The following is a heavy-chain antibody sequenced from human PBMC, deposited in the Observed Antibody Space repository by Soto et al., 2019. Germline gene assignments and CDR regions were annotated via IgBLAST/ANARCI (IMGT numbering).Heavy chain of an antibody. V-gene: IGHV4-30-4*01. J-gene: IGHJ4*02. Sequence: SETLSLTCDVSGGSISSGDYYWSWIRQPPGKGLEWIGYIYYSGSTYYNPSLKSRVTISVDTSKNQFSLKLSSVTAADTVVYYCARVGGFGATTIDYWGQGTLVTVSS. D-gene: IGHD3-10*01. CDR3: ARVGGFGATTIDY. CDR2: IYYSGST. CDR1: GGSISSGDYY.